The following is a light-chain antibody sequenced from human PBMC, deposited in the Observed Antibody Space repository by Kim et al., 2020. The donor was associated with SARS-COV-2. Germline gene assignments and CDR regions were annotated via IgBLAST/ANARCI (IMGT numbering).Light chain of an antibody. CDR2: GAS. V-gene: IGKV1-16*01. Sequence: ASVGARVTITCRASHGIAKDLAWFQQKPGKAPKSLVYGASSLQSGAPSRFSGSGSGTEFTLTITSLQPEDFAAYFCQQYNSYPLTFGGGTKVDIK. CDR1: HGIAKD. J-gene: IGKJ4*01. CDR3: QQYNSYPLT.